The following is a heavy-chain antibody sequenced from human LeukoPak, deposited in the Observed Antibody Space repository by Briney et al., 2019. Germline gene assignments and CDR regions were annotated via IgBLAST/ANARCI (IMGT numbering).Heavy chain of an antibody. Sequence: GGSLRLSCAASGFTFSSYSMNWVRQAPGKGLEWVSSISSSSSYIYYADSVKGRFTISRDNAKNSLYLQMNSLRAEDTAVYYCARDLGIAARPSDIWGQGTMVTVSS. D-gene: IGHD6-6*01. V-gene: IGHV3-21*01. CDR3: ARDLGIAARPSDI. J-gene: IGHJ3*02. CDR1: GFTFSSYS. CDR2: ISSSSSYI.